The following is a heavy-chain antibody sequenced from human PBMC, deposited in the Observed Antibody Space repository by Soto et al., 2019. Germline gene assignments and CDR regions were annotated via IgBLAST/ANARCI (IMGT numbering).Heavy chain of an antibody. J-gene: IGHJ5*02. Sequence: QVQLVESGGGLVKPGGSLRLSCAASGFTFSDYYMSWIRQAPGKGLEWVSYISSSSSYTNYADSVKGRFTISRDNAKNSLYLQMNSLRAEDTAVDYCATNPGVVIGGSWFDPWGQGTLVTVSS. CDR2: ISSSSSYT. V-gene: IGHV3-11*06. CDR1: GFTFSDYY. CDR3: ATNPGVVIGGSWFDP. D-gene: IGHD3-22*01.